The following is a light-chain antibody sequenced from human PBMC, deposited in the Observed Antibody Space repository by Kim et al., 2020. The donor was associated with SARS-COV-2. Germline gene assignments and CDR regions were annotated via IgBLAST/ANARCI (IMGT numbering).Light chain of an antibody. CDR3: AAWDDSLNGVV. CDR2: SNN. V-gene: IGLV1-44*01. J-gene: IGLJ2*01. Sequence: GQMVTISCSGSRSNIGSNTVNWYQQLPGTAPKLLFYSNNQRPSGVPDRFSGSKSGTSASLAISGLQSEDEADYYCAAWDDSLNGVVFGGGTQLTVL. CDR1: RSNIGSNT.